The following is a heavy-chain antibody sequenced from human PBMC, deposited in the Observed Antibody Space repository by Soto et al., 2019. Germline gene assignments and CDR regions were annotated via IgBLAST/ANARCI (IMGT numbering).Heavy chain of an antibody. CDR2: ISGSGGST. CDR1: GFTFSSYA. V-gene: IGHV3-23*01. J-gene: IGHJ4*02. D-gene: IGHD2-15*01. CDR3: AKGESGSSGGSFPNFDY. Sequence: PGGSLRLSCAASGFTFSSYAMSWVRQAPGKGLEWVSAISGSGGSTYYADSVKGRFTISRDNSKSVLYLQISSLRAEDSAIYYCAKGESGSSGGSFPNFDYWGKGPPVTVPS.